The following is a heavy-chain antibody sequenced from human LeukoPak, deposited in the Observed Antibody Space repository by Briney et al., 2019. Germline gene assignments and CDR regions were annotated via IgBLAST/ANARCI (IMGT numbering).Heavy chain of an antibody. Sequence: GGSLRLSCAASGFTFSNAWMSWVRQAPGKGLEWVSYISSSGSTIYYADSVKGRFTISSDNAKNSLYLQMNSLRAEDTAVYYCARADSSGCLDYWGQGTLVSVSS. CDR3: ARADSSGCLDY. J-gene: IGHJ4*02. D-gene: IGHD6-19*01. CDR2: ISSSGSTI. CDR1: GFTFSNAW. V-gene: IGHV3-11*04.